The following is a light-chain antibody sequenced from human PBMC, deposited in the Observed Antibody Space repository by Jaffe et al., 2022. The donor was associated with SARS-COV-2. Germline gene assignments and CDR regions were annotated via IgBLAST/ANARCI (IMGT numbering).Light chain of an antibody. J-gene: IGLJ1*01. Sequence: QSALTQPPSASGSPGQSVAISCTGTSSDVGAYNYVSWYQQHPGKAPKLVMYEVDKRPSGVPDRFSGSKSGNTASLTVSGLQAEDEADYYCSSCVGNNNFVFGTGTKVTVL. CDR3: SSCVGNNNFV. CDR2: EVD. V-gene: IGLV2-8*01. CDR1: SSDVGAYNY.